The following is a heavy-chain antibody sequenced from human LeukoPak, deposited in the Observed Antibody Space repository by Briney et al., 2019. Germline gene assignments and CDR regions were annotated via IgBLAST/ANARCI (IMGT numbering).Heavy chain of an antibody. CDR2: IYSRGLTRGST. V-gene: IGHV4-59*01. D-gene: IGHD1-26*01. Sequence: SETLSLTCTVSGGSLSSYYWSWIRQPPGKGLEWIEYIYSRGLTRGSTNYNPSLKSRVTISVNTSKNQFTLKVNSVTSADTAVYYCARDQEYSGSYYRYFDFWGQGALVTVSS. J-gene: IGHJ4*02. CDR1: GGSLSSYY. CDR3: ARDQEYSGSYYRYFDF.